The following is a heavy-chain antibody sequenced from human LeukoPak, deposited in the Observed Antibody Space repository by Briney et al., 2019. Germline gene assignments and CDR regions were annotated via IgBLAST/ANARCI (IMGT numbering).Heavy chain of an antibody. J-gene: IGHJ4*02. V-gene: IGHV3-74*01. CDR3: ARGETSSYDY. CDR2: INSDGSSI. D-gene: IGHD2-2*01. Sequence: GGSLRLSCAASGFTFSTYWMHWVRQAPGKGLVWVSRINSDGSSISYADSVKGRFTISRDNAKNTLHLQMNSLRDVDTAVYYCARGETSSYDYWGQGTLVTVSS. CDR1: GFTFSTYW.